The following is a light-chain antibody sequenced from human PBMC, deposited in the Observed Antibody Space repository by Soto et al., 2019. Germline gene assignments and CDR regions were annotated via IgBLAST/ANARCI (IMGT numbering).Light chain of an antibody. Sequence: LTQPPSASGSPGQSVTISCTGTSSDVGGYNYVSWYQQHPGKAPKLMIYEVSKRPSGVPDRFSGSKSGNTASLTVSGLQAEDEADYYCSSYAGSNNPYVFGTGTKVTVL. CDR3: SSYAGSNNPYV. J-gene: IGLJ1*01. CDR2: EVS. CDR1: SSDVGGYNY. V-gene: IGLV2-8*01.